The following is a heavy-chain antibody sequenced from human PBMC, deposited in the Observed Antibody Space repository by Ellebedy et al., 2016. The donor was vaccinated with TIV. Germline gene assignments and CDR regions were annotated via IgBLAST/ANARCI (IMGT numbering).Heavy chain of an antibody. D-gene: IGHD5-18*01. V-gene: IGHV3-23*01. CDR1: GFTFSSYA. Sequence: PGGSLRLSCAASGFTFSSYAMSWVRQAPGKGLEWVSTISGSGGSTRYADSVKGRFTISRDNSKNTLYLQMNSLRAEDTAVYYCAREGDTAMVHGMDVWGQGTTVTVSS. CDR3: AREGDTAMVHGMDV. J-gene: IGHJ6*02. CDR2: ISGSGGST.